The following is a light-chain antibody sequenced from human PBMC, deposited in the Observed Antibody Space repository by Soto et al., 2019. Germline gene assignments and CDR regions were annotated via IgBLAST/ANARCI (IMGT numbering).Light chain of an antibody. CDR3: QQYNNWPPYT. J-gene: IGKJ2*01. CDR2: GAS. Sequence: EILMAQSPATLSVSPGERATLSCRASQSVTSKLAWYQQKPGQAPRLLIYGASTRANGIPARFSGSGSGAEFTLTISSLQSEDFSIYYCQQYNNWPPYTFGQGTKVDIK. V-gene: IGKV3-15*01. CDR1: QSVTSK.